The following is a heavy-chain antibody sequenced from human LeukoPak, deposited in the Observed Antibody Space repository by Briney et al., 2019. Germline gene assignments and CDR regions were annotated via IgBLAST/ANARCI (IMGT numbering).Heavy chain of an antibody. J-gene: IGHJ6*03. CDR3: ARDRAAAGYYYYMDV. CDR1: GFTFSNYA. V-gene: IGHV3-7*01. CDR2: IKQDGSEK. Sequence: GGSLRLSCAASGFTFSNYAMRWVRQAPGKGLEWVANIKQDGSEKYYVDSVKGRFTISRDNAKNSLYLQMNSLRAEDTAVYYCARDRAAAGYYYYMDVWGKGTTVTVSS. D-gene: IGHD6-13*01.